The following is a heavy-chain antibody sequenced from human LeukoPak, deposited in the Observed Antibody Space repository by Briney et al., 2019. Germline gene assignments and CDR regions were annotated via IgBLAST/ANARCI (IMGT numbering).Heavy chain of an antibody. Sequence: ASVKVSCKASGYTFTSYYMHWVRQAPGQGLEWMGIINPSGGSTSYARKFQGRITMTMDTSTSIVYMELSSLRSEDTAVYYCVRAYCGGDCYSLYFQHWGQGTLVTVSS. D-gene: IGHD2-21*02. V-gene: IGHV1-46*01. CDR1: GYTFTSYY. J-gene: IGHJ1*01. CDR2: INPSGGST. CDR3: VRAYCGGDCYSLYFQH.